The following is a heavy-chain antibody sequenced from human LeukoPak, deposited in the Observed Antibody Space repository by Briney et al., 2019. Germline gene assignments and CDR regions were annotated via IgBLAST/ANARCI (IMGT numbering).Heavy chain of an antibody. CDR1: GYTFTGYY. D-gene: IGHD3-9*01. J-gene: IGHJ4*02. CDR2: INTNSGGT. CDR3: ASLTRPLRYFDWLTTSWGY. Sequence: ASVKVSCKASGYTFTGYYMHWVRQAPGQGLEWMGWINTNSGGTNYAQKFQGRVTMTRDTSTSTVYMELSNLRSEDTAVYYCASLTRPLRYFDWLTTSWGYWGQGTLVTVSS. V-gene: IGHV1-2*02.